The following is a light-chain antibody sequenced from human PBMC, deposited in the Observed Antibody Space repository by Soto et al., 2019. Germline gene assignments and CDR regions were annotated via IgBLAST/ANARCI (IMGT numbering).Light chain of an antibody. J-gene: IGLJ1*01. CDR3: SSYGGRYNYV. Sequence: QSALTQPPSAAGSPGQSVTISCTGTSTDVGGHNYVSWYQQYPGKAPKLMIYEVSKRPSGVPDRFSGSKSGNTASLTVSGLQAEEEAEYYCSSYGGRYNYVFGTGTKVTVL. CDR2: EVS. V-gene: IGLV2-8*01. CDR1: STDVGGHNY.